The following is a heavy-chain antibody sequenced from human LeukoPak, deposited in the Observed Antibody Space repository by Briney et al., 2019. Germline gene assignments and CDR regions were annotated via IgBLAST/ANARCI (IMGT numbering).Heavy chain of an antibody. D-gene: IGHD6-13*01. V-gene: IGHV1-69*05. CDR2: IIPIFGTA. Sequence: SVKVSCKASGGTFSSYAISWVRQASGQGLEWMGRIIPIFGTANYAQKFQGRVTITTDESTSAAYMELSSLRSEDTAVYYCARTGSIAAAGTMTYFDYWGQGTLVTVSS. J-gene: IGHJ4*02. CDR3: ARTGSIAAAGTMTYFDY. CDR1: GGTFSSYA.